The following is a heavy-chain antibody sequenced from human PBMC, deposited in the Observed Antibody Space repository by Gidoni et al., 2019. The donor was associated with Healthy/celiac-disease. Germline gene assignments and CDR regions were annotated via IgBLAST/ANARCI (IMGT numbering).Heavy chain of an antibody. V-gene: IGHV4-31*03. Sequence: QVQLQESGPGLVKPSQTLSLTCTVSGGSISSGGYYWSWIRQHPGKGLEWIGYIYYRVSTSYNPSLKSRGSISVDTSKKQFSLKLSSVTAADTAVYYCARAQGVGYGGNSRPRYFDIWGQGTMVTVSS. CDR3: ARAQGVGYGGNSRPRYFDI. D-gene: IGHD4-17*01. CDR2: IYYRVST. CDR1: GGSISSGGYY. J-gene: IGHJ3*02.